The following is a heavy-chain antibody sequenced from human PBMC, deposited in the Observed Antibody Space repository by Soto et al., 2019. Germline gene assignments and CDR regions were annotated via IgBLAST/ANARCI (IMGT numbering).Heavy chain of an antibody. Sequence: SETLSLTCAVYGGSFSGYYWSWIRQPPGKGLEWIGDINYSGSTNYNPSLKSRVTISVDTSKNQFSLKLSSVTAADTAVYYCASYTAMVKGFDYWGQGTLVTVSS. CDR1: GGSFSGYY. CDR3: ASYTAMVKGFDY. CDR2: INYSGST. V-gene: IGHV4-34*01. J-gene: IGHJ4*02. D-gene: IGHD5-18*01.